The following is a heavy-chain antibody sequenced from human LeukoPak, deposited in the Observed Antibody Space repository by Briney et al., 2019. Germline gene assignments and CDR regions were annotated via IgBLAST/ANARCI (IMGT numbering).Heavy chain of an antibody. D-gene: IGHD5-18*01. Sequence: PGGSLRLSCVASGFPFSSYWMTWLRQAPGKGLEWVANIKEDGSEDYYADSVKGRFAISKDNAKNSLYLQMNSLRAEDTAMYYCARDADGYEDWGQGTLVTVSS. CDR2: IKEDGSED. J-gene: IGHJ4*02. CDR3: ARDADGYED. V-gene: IGHV3-7*01. CDR1: GFPFSSYW.